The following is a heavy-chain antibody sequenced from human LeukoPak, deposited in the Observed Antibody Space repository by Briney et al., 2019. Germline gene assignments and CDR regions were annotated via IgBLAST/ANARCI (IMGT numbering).Heavy chain of an antibody. CDR2: INPNSGGT. D-gene: IGHD3-10*01. V-gene: IGHV1-2*02. CDR1: GYTFTGYY. Sequence: ASVKVSCKASGYTFTGYYMHWVRQAPGQGLEWMGWINPNSGGTNYAQKFQGRVTMTRDTSISTAYMELSSLRSEDTAVYYCASTYRSYGSGSFFFDYWGQGTLVTVSS. CDR3: ASTYRSYGSGSFFFDY. J-gene: IGHJ4*02.